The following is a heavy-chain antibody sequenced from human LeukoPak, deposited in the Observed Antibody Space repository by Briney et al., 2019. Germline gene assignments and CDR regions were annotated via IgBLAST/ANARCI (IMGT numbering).Heavy chain of an antibody. CDR2: IKGDGSKK. V-gene: IGHV3-7*01. CDR3: VRELNPSLGSGGYYDAFDI. J-gene: IGHJ3*02. D-gene: IGHD2-21*02. Sequence: GGSLRLSCGASGFRFSEYWMTGVRQVPGKGLEWVANIKGDGSKKHYADATEGRFTISRDNPNNSLFLQMNSLRIEDSAIYYCVRELNPSLGSGGYYDAFDIWGQGTMVTVSS. CDR1: GFRFSEYW.